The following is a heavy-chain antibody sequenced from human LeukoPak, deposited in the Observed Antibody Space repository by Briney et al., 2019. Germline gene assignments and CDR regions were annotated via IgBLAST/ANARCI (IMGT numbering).Heavy chain of an antibody. CDR2: ISSSSSYI. CDR3: ARTYVWGSTPGDY. Sequence: PGGSLRLSCAASGFTFSSYSMNWVRQAPGKGLEWVSSISSSSSYIYYADSVKGRFTISRDNAKSSLYLQMNSLRAEDTAVYYCARTYVWGSTPGDYWGQGTLVTVSS. D-gene: IGHD3-16*01. V-gene: IGHV3-21*01. CDR1: GFTFSSYS. J-gene: IGHJ4*02.